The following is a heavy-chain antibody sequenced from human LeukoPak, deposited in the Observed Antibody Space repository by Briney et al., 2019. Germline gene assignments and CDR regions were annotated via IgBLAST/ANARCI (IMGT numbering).Heavy chain of an antibody. Sequence: SQTLSLTCTVSGGSISSGGYYWSWIRQPPGKGLEWIGHIYHSGSTYYNPSLKSRVTISVDRSKNQFSLKLSSVTAADTAVYYCARVLAVAGTFDYWGQGTLVTVSS. J-gene: IGHJ4*02. CDR1: GGSISSGGYY. CDR2: IYHSGST. CDR3: ARVLAVAGTFDY. D-gene: IGHD6-19*01. V-gene: IGHV4-30-2*01.